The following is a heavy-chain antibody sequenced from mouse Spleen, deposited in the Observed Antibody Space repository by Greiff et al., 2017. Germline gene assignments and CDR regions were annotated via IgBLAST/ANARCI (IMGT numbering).Heavy chain of an antibody. D-gene: IGHD1-1*01. J-gene: IGHJ3*01. V-gene: IGHV1-42*01. CDR2: INPSTGGT. CDR3: AKAYYYGSSYWFAY. Sequence: VQLQQSGPELVKPGASVKISCKASGYSFTGYYMNWVKQSPEKSLEWIGEINPSTGGTTYNQKFKAKATLTVDKSSSTAYMQLKSLTSEDSAVYYCAKAYYYGSSYWFAYWGQGTLVTVSA. CDR1: GYSFTGYY.